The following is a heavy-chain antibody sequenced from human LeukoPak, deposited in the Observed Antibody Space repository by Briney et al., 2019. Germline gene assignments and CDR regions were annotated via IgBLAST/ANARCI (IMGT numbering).Heavy chain of an antibody. CDR1: GFTFSSYW. V-gene: IGHV3-74*01. Sequence: GGSLRLSCAASGFTFSSYWMHWVRQAPEKGLVWVSRINSDGSSTDYADSVKGRFTISRDNAKNTLYLQMNSLRAEDTAVYYCARVLAVAGSSILRSWGQGTLVTVSS. CDR3: ARVLAVAGSSILRS. CDR2: INSDGSST. D-gene: IGHD6-13*01. J-gene: IGHJ5*02.